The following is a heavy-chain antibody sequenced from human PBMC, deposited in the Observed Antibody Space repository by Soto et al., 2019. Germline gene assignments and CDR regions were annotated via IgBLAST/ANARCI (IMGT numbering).Heavy chain of an antibody. J-gene: IGHJ6*02. CDR3: ARGKSPYDYGDRYYYYYYGMDV. D-gene: IGHD4-17*01. Sequence: QVQLVQSGAEVKKRGSSVKVSCKASGGTFSSYAISWVRQAPGQGLEWMGGIIPIFGTANYAQKFQGRVTITADESTSTAYMELSSLRSEDTAVYYCARGKSPYDYGDRYYYYYYGMDVWGQGTTVTVSS. CDR1: GGTFSSYA. V-gene: IGHV1-69*01. CDR2: IIPIFGTA.